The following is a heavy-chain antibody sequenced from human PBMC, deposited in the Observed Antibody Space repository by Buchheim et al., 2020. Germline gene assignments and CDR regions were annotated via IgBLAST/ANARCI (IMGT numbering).Heavy chain of an antibody. J-gene: IGHJ4*02. CDR1: GGSINSGSYY. V-gene: IGHV4-61*02. CDR2: MYTRGTT. Sequence: QVQLQESGPGLVKPSQTLSLTCTVSGGSINSGSYYWSWIRQPAGKGLEYIGRMYTRGTTSYDPSFKSRVTISGDTSKNQFLLNLRSVTAADTAMYYCARVARGYSYGYRFDYWGQGIL. D-gene: IGHD5-18*01. CDR3: ARVARGYSYGYRFDY.